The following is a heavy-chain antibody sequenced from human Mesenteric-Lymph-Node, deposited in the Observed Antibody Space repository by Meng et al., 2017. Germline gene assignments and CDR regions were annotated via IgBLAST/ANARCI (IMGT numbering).Heavy chain of an antibody. Sequence: GESLKISCAASGFTFSSYSMNWVRQAPGKGLEWVSSISRSSSYIYYADSLKGRFTISRDTAKNSLYLQMNSLRAEDTAVYYCSKQFHPPKNSSGYYLQSSYFDYWGQGTLVTVSS. J-gene: IGHJ4*02. D-gene: IGHD3-22*01. CDR1: GFTFSSYS. V-gene: IGHV3-21*01. CDR2: ISRSSSYI. CDR3: SKQFHPPKNSSGYYLQSSYFDY.